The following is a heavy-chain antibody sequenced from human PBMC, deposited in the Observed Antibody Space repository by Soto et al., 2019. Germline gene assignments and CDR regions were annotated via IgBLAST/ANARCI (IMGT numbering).Heavy chain of an antibody. Sequence: SETLSLTCPVSGGSISSGDYYWSWIRQPPGKGLEWIGYIYHSGSTYYNPSLKSRVTISVDTSKNQFSLKLSSVTVADTAVYYCARERPDGARLDPWGQGTLVTVSS. J-gene: IGHJ5*02. CDR3: ARERPDGARLDP. D-gene: IGHD6-6*01. CDR2: IYHSGST. CDR1: GGSISSGDYY. V-gene: IGHV4-30-4*01.